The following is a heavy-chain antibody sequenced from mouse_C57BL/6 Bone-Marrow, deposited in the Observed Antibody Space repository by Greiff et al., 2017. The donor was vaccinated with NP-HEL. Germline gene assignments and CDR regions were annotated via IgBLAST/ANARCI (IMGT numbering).Heavy chain of an antibody. CDR3: AATVPYAMDY. V-gene: IGHV1-55*01. Sequence: QVHVKQPGAELVKPGASVKMSCKASGYTFTSYWITWVKQRPGQGLEWIGDIYPGSGSTNYNEKFKSKATLTVDTSSSTAYMQLSSLTSEDSAVYYCAATVPYAMDYWGQGTSVTVSS. CDR1: GYTFTSYW. J-gene: IGHJ4*01. CDR2: IYPGSGST. D-gene: IGHD1-1*01.